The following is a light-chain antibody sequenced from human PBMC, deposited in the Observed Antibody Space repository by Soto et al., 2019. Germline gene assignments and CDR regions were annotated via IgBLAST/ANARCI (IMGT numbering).Light chain of an antibody. CDR2: DVS. Sequence: QSALTQPRSVSGSPGQSVTISCTGTSSDVGGYNYVSWYQQHPGKAPKLMIYDVSKRPSGVPDRFSGSKSGNTASLTSSGPQAEYEADYYCCSYAGSYTVVFGGGTKLTVL. CDR3: CSYAGSYTVV. V-gene: IGLV2-11*01. J-gene: IGLJ2*01. CDR1: SSDVGGYNY.